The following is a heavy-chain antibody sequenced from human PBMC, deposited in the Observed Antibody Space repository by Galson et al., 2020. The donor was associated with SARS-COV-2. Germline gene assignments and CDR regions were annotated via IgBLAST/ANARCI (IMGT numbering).Heavy chain of an antibody. V-gene: IGHV1-24*01. D-gene: IGHD6-19*01. CDR2: FDPEDGET. Sequence: ASVKVSCKVSGYSLTELSMHWVRQAPGKGLEWMGGFDPEDGETIYAQKFQGRVTMTEDTSTDTAYMELSSLRSEDTAVYYCATVFAVAGTSFYFDCWGQGTLVTVSS. CDR3: ATVFAVAGTSFYFDC. CDR1: GYSLTELS. J-gene: IGHJ4*02.